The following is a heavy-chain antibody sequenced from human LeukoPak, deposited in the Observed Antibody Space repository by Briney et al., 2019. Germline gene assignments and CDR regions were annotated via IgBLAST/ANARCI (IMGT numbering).Heavy chain of an antibody. D-gene: IGHD3-16*01. CDR1: GFTFSSYA. Sequence: GGALRLSCAASGFTFSSYAISWVRQAPGKGLEWVSAISGSGGSTYYADSVMGRFTISRDNSKNTLYLQMNSLRAEDTAVYYCAKDQAGGISDVVDYWGQGTLVTVSS. CDR2: ISGSGGST. V-gene: IGHV3-23*01. J-gene: IGHJ4*02. CDR3: AKDQAGGISDVVDY.